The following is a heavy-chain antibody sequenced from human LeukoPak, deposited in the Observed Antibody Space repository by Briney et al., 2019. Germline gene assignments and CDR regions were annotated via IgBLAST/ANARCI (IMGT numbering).Heavy chain of an antibody. CDR2: ISSSSSYI. V-gene: IGHV3-21*01. J-gene: IGHJ6*04. CDR3: AELGITMIGGV. Sequence: PGGSLRLSCAASGFTFSTYSMNWVRQAPGKGLEWVSSISSSSSYIHYADSVKGRFTISRDNAKNSLYLQMNSLRAEDTAVYYCAELGITMIGGVWGKGTTVTISS. D-gene: IGHD3-10*02. CDR1: GFTFSTYS.